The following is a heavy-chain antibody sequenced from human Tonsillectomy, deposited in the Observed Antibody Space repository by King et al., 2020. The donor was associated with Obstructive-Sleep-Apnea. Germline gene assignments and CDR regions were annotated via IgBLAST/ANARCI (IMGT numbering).Heavy chain of an antibody. V-gene: IGHV4-59*01. J-gene: IGHJ4*02. Sequence: QLQESGPGLVKPSETLSLTCTVSGGSISSYYWSWIRQPPGKGLEWIGYIYYSGSTNYNPSLKSRVTISVDTSKNQFSLKLSSVTAADTAVDYCARSPSGFDYDYVWGRSYYFDYWGQGTLVTVSS. D-gene: IGHD3-16*01. CDR2: IYYSGST. CDR3: ARSPSGFDYDYVWGRSYYFDY. CDR1: GGSISSYY.